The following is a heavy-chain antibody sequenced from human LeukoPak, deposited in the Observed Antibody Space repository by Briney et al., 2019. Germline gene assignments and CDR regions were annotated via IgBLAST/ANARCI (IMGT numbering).Heavy chain of an antibody. J-gene: IGHJ4*02. CDR3: ARERSGSGSYHLDY. V-gene: IGHV3-20*04. D-gene: IGHD1-26*01. Sequence: GGSLRLSCAASGFTFDDYGMSWVRQAPGKGLEWVSGINWDGGSTGYADSVKGRFTISRDNAKNSLYLQMNSLRAEDTALYYCARERSGSGSYHLDYWGQGTLVTVSS. CDR1: GFTFDDYG. CDR2: INWDGGST.